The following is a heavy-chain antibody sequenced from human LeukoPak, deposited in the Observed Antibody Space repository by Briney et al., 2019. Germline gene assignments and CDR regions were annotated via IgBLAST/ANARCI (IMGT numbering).Heavy chain of an antibody. CDR3: ARDRIVWGWSPLDY. CDR1: GYTFTGYY. D-gene: IGHD3-16*01. V-gene: IGHV1-2*02. CDR2: INPNSGGT. Sequence: GASVKVSCKASGYTFTGYYMHWVRQAPGQGLEWMGWINPNSGGTNYAQKFQGRVTMTRDTSISTAYMELSRLRSDDTAVYYCARDRIVWGWSPLDYWGQGTLVTVSS. J-gene: IGHJ4*02.